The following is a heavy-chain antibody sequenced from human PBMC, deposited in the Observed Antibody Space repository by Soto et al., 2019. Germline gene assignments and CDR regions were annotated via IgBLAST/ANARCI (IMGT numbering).Heavy chain of an antibody. CDR1: GLTFSRYA. CDR2: IIYDGSNK. CDR3: AAELGNTGYDGHDY. D-gene: IGHD5-12*01. Sequence: QVQLVESGGGVVQPGRSLRLSCAASGLTFSRYAMHWVRQAPGKGLAWVAVIIYDGSNKHYADSVQGRFTISRDNSKNTLYLQMNSLRAEDTAVYYCAAELGNTGYDGHDYWGQGTLVTVSS. J-gene: IGHJ4*02. V-gene: IGHV3-30*04.